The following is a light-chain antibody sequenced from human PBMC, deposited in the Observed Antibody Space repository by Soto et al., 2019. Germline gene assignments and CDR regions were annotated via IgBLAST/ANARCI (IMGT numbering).Light chain of an antibody. CDR1: NIGSKS. Sequence: SYELTQPPSVSVAPGKTARITCGGNNIGSKSLHWFQQRPGQAPVAVIYYDSDRPPGIPQRFSGSNSGNTATLSISRVEAGDEADYHCQVWDTTSDHPRVVFGGGTKLTV. CDR3: QVWDTTSDHPRVV. CDR2: YDS. V-gene: IGLV3-21*01. J-gene: IGLJ2*01.